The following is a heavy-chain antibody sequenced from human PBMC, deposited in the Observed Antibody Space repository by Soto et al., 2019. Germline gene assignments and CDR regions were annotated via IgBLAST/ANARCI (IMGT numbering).Heavy chain of an antibody. J-gene: IGHJ4*02. CDR2: ISYDGSNK. D-gene: IGHD6-13*01. CDR1: GFTFSSYA. CDR3: ARGEAAAEGGVHEPPWGSS. V-gene: IGHV3-30-3*01. Sequence: QGQLVESGGGVVQPGRSERLSCAASGFTFSSYAMHWVRQAPGKGLEWVAFISYDGSNKYYADSVKGRFTISRDNSKNTLYLQMNSLRAEDTAVYYCARGEAAAEGGVHEPPWGSSWGQGTLVTVSS.